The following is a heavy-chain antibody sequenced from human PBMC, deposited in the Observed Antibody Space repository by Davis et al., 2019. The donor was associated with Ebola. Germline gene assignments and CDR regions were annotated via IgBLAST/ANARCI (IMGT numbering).Heavy chain of an antibody. Sequence: PSETLSLTCTVSGGSISSGGYYWSWIRQHPGKGLEWIGYIYYSGSPYYNPSLKSRVTISVDTSKNQFSLKLSSVTAADTAVYYCARVLDEVPAAHTGVYFDYWGQGTLVTVSS. CDR3: ARVLDEVPAAHTGVYFDY. CDR1: GGSISSGGYY. CDR2: IYYSGSP. V-gene: IGHV4-31*03. J-gene: IGHJ4*02. D-gene: IGHD2-2*01.